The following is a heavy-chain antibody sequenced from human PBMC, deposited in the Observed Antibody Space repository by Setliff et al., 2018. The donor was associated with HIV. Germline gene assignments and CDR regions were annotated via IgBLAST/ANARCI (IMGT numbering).Heavy chain of an antibody. V-gene: IGHV4-34*01. Sequence: SETLSLTCTVHNGSFSGFYWSWIRQPPGKGLEWVGQINHSGSARYNPSLKSRVSISVAASKNQIFLELMSVAAADTAVYYCARGKFCDFQSGSYTGGFYYFDYWGQGALVTVSS. J-gene: IGHJ4*02. CDR3: ARGKFCDFQSGSYTGGFYYFDY. D-gene: IGHD3-3*01. CDR1: NGSFSGFY. CDR2: INHSGSA.